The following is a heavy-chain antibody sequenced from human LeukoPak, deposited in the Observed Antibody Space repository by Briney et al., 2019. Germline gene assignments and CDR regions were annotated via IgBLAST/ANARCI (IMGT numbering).Heavy chain of an antibody. CDR2: ISGSGGST. Sequence: GGSLRLSCAASGFTFSSYAMSWVRQAPGKGLEWVSAISGSGGSTYYADSVKGRFTISRDNSKNTLCLQMNSQRAEDTAVYYCAKSQEQWLDFDYWGQGTLATVSS. D-gene: IGHD6-19*01. CDR1: GFTFSSYA. J-gene: IGHJ4*02. CDR3: AKSQEQWLDFDY. V-gene: IGHV3-23*01.